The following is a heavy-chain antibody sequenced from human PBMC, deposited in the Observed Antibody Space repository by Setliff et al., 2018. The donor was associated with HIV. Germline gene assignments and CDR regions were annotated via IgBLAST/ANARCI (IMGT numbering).Heavy chain of an antibody. D-gene: IGHD4-17*01. Sequence: ASVKVSCKASGYLFTGYYMHWVRRAPGQGLEWMGWINVNSGGTSYAQKFQGRVTMTRDTSTSTVYMELSSLRSEDTAVYYCARGRYGGNDLDYWGQGTLVTVSS. CDR2: INVNSGGT. J-gene: IGHJ4*02. CDR3: ARGRYGGNDLDY. CDR1: GYLFTGYY. V-gene: IGHV1-2*02.